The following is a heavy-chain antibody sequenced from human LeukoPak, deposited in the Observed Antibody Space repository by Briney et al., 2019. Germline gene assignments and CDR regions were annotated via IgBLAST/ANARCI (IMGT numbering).Heavy chain of an antibody. J-gene: IGHJ4*02. Sequence: GASVKVSCKVSGYTLTELSMHWVRQAPGKGLEWMGGFDPEDGETIYAQKFQGRVTMTEDTSTDTAYMELSSLRSEDTAVYYCATIPRSSWRYYFDYWGQGTLVTVPS. D-gene: IGHD6-13*01. V-gene: IGHV1-24*01. CDR1: GYTLTELS. CDR3: ATIPRSSWRYYFDY. CDR2: FDPEDGET.